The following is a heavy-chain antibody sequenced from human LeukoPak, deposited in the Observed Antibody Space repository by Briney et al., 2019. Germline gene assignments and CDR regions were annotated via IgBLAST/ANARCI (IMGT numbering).Heavy chain of an antibody. CDR1: GFIFDNYA. V-gene: IGHV3-23*01. J-gene: IGHJ4*02. Sequence: PGGSLRLSCVASGFIFDNYALSWVRQAPGKGLEWVSGISGSADNTYYADSVKGRSTISRDNSKNTLYLQMSSLRAEDTAVYYCAKEFNRGLPDYWGQGTLVTVPS. CDR3: AKEFNRGLPDY. CDR2: ISGSADNT. D-gene: IGHD2-21*01.